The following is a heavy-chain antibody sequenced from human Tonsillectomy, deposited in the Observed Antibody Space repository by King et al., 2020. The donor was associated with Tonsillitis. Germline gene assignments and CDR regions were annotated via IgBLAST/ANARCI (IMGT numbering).Heavy chain of an antibody. CDR1: GGSISSYY. V-gene: IGHV4-4*07. D-gene: IGHD3-9*01. Sequence: QLQESGPGLVKPSETLSLTCSVSGGSISSYYWSWIRQPAGKGLEWIGRIYASGSINYNPSLKSRVTMSIDTSKNQFSLKLSSVTAADTAVYYCARVREGVLTGYHEPDYYFYYGMDVWGQGTTVTVSS. CDR2: IYASGSI. CDR3: ARVREGVLTGYHEPDYYFYYGMDV. J-gene: IGHJ6*02.